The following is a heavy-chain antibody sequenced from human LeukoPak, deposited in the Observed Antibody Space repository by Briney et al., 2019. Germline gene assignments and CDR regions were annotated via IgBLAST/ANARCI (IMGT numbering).Heavy chain of an antibody. Sequence: GASVKVSCKASGGTFSSYTISWVREAPGQGLEWMGRIIPILGIANYAQKFQGGVTITADKSRSTAYMELSSLRSEDTAVYYCASRKEYQLSAFDIWGQGTMVTVSS. V-gene: IGHV1-69*02. D-gene: IGHD2-2*01. CDR1: GGTFSSYT. J-gene: IGHJ3*02. CDR3: ASRKEYQLSAFDI. CDR2: IIPILGIA.